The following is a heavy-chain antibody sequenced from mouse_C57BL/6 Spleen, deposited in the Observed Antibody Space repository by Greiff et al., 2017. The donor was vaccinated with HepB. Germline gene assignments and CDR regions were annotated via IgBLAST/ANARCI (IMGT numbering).Heavy chain of an antibody. CDR1: GFTFSSYG. CDR2: ISSGGSYT. J-gene: IGHJ1*03. V-gene: IGHV5-6*01. CDR3: ARRVTGTGYFDV. D-gene: IGHD4-1*01. Sequence: EVHLVESGGDLVKPGGSLKLSCAASGFTFSSYGMSWVRQTPDKRLEWVATISSGGSYTYYPDSVKGRFTISRDNAKNTLYLQMSSLKSEDTAMYYCARRVTGTGYFDVWGTGTTVTVSS.